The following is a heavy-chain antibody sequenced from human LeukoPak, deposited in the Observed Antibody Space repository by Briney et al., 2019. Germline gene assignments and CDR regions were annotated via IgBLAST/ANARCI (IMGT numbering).Heavy chain of an antibody. Sequence: PGGSLRLSCAAPGFTFSSYAMSWVRQAPGKGLEWVSAISGSGGSTYYADSVKGRFTISRDNSKNTLYLQMNSLRAEDTAVYYCARDLPLHRSPLYYMDVWGKGTTVTVSS. V-gene: IGHV3-23*01. D-gene: IGHD3-16*02. J-gene: IGHJ6*03. CDR3: ARDLPLHRSPLYYMDV. CDR2: ISGSGGST. CDR1: GFTFSSYA.